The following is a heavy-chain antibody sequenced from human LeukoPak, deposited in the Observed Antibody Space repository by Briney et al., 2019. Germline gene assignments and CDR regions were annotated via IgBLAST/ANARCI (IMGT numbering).Heavy chain of an antibody. CDR1: GYSFTSYW. CDR3: ARHPPTMIVVVTPDAFDI. J-gene: IGHJ3*02. V-gene: IGHV5-51*01. CDR2: IYPGDSDT. Sequence: PGESLKISCKGSGYSFTSYWIGWVRQMPGKGLEWMGIIYPGDSDTRYSPSFQGQFTISADKSISTAYLQWSSLKASDTAMYYCARHPPTMIVVVTPDAFDIWGQGTMVTVSS. D-gene: IGHD3-22*01.